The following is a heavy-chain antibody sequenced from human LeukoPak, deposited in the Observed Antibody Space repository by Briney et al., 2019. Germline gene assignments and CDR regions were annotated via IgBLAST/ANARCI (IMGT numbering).Heavy chain of an antibody. J-gene: IGHJ6*02. CDR1: GYTFTSYG. Sequence: GASVKVSCKASGYTFTSYGISWVRQAPGQGLEWMGWISAYNGNTNYAQKLQGRVTMTTDTSTSTAYMELRSLRSDDAAVYYCAREVPYYYDSSGYYSFDHYYYYGMDVWGQGTTVTVSS. V-gene: IGHV1-18*01. D-gene: IGHD3-22*01. CDR2: ISAYNGNT. CDR3: AREVPYYYDSSGYYSFDHYYYYGMDV.